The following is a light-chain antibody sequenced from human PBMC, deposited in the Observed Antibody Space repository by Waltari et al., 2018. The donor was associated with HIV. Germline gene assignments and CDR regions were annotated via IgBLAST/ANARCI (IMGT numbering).Light chain of an antibody. Sequence: QSVLTQPPSASGTPGQRVTISCSGSSSNIGTNYIYWYQQLPGTAPKLLIYRNNQRPSGVPDRFSGSKSGTSVFLAISGLRSEDEADYYCQTYDSSLSGSVVFGGGTKLTVL. V-gene: IGLV1-47*01. CDR1: SSNIGTNY. CDR2: RNN. CDR3: QTYDSSLSGSVV. J-gene: IGLJ2*01.